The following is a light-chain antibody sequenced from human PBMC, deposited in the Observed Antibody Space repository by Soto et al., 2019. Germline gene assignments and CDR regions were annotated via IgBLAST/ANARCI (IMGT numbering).Light chain of an antibody. CDR2: GAS. CDR3: QQYGSSPFT. V-gene: IGKV3-20*01. J-gene: IGKJ4*01. Sequence: LSPGERATLSCRASQSVSSNYLAWYQQKPGQAPRLLIYGASSRATGIPDRFSGSGSGTDFTLTISRLEPGDFAVYYCQQYGSSPFTFGGGTKVDNK. CDR1: QSVSSNY.